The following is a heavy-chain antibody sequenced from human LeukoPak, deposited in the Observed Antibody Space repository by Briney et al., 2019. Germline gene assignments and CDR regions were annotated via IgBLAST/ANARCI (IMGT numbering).Heavy chain of an antibody. D-gene: IGHD5-24*01. Sequence: GGSLRLSCAASGFTFSSYGMHWVRQAPGKGLEWVAVISYDGSNKYYADSVKGRFTISRDNSKNTLYLQMNSLRAEDTAVYYCAKDQRWLQFLGIFDYWGQGTLVTVPS. CDR3: AKDQRWLQFLGIFDY. CDR1: GFTFSSYG. V-gene: IGHV3-30*18. J-gene: IGHJ4*02. CDR2: ISYDGSNK.